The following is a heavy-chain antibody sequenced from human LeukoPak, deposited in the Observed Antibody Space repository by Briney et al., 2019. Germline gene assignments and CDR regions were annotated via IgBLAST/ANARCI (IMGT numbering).Heavy chain of an antibody. V-gene: IGHV4-34*01. CDR2: INHSGST. Sequence: SETLSLTCAVYGGSFSGYYWSWIRQPPGKGLEWIGEINHSGSTNYNPSLKSRVTISVDTSKNQFSLKLSSVTAADTAVYYCARVGVYATTDYWGQGTLVTVSS. CDR1: GGSFSGYY. J-gene: IGHJ4*02. CDR3: ARVGVYATTDY. D-gene: IGHD2-8*02.